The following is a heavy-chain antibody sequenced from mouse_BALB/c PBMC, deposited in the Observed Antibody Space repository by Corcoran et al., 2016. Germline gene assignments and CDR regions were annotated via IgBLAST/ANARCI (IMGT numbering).Heavy chain of an antibody. V-gene: IGHV14-3*02. CDR1: GFNIKDTY. CDR2: IDPANGNT. J-gene: IGHJ2*01. CDR3: ARKYGKGIYFDY. D-gene: IGHD2-10*02. Sequence: EVQLQQSGAELVNPGASVKLSCTASGFNIKDTYMHWVKQMPEQGLEWIGRIDPANGNTKYDPKFQGKATITADTSSNTAYLQLSSLTSEDTAVYYCARKYGKGIYFDYWGQGTTLTVS.